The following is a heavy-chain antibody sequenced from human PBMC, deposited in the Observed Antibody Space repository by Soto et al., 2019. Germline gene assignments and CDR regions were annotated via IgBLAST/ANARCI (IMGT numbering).Heavy chain of an antibody. V-gene: IGHV3-30-3*01. CDR1: GFTFSSYA. CDR3: ARDSGQWLENLDY. Sequence: QVQLVESGGGVVQPGRSLRLSCAASGFTFSSYAMHWVRQAPGKGLEWVAVISYDGSNKYYADSVKGRFTISRDNSKNTLYLQMNSLRAEDTAVYYCARDSGQWLENLDYWGQGTLVTVSS. CDR2: ISYDGSNK. J-gene: IGHJ4*02. D-gene: IGHD6-19*01.